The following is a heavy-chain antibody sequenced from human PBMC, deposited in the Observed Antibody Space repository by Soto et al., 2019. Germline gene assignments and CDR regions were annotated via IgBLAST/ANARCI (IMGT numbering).Heavy chain of an antibody. CDR2: VSYDGSRK. V-gene: IGHV3-30*18. CDR3: AKPIPIFRVYAYSSDTPGQGALIAS. J-gene: IGHJ5*02. CDR1: GFTFSNFG. D-gene: IGHD3-3*01. Sequence: QVQLVESGGGVVQPGRSLRLSCAASGFTFSNFGMHWVRQAPGKGLEWAAVVSYDGSRKHYADSVKGRVTISRDNSTNTPYLQMESLSAEATAVYYCAKPIPIFRVYAYSSDTPGQGALIASWGQGTLVTVSS.